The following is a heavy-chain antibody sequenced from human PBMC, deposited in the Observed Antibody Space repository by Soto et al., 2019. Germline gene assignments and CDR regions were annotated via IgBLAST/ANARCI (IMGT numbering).Heavy chain of an antibody. CDR1: GGTFSSYA. J-gene: IGHJ6*02. D-gene: IGHD6-19*01. CDR3: ARDRGWVAGFYGMDV. Sequence: GASVKVSCKASGGTFSSYAISWVRQAPGQGLEWMGWINPNSGGTNYAQKFQGWVTMTRDTSISTAYMELSRLRSDDTAVYYCARDRGWVAGFYGMDVWGQGTTVTVSS. CDR2: INPNSGGT. V-gene: IGHV1-2*04.